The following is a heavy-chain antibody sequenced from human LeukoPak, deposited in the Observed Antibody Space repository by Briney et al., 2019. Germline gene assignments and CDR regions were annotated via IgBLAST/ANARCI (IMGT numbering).Heavy chain of an antibody. CDR2: INPSGGTT. V-gene: IGHV1-46*01. CDR3: ARGPSRGAYYFDY. Sequence: ASVKVSCKAYGYTFSSYYIHWVRQAPGQGLEWMGIINPSGGTTTYAQKLQGRVTMTRDTSTGTVYMELYSLRSEDTAVYYCARGPSRGAYYFDYWAQGTLVTVSS. J-gene: IGHJ4*02. CDR1: GYTFSSYY. D-gene: IGHD2-2*01.